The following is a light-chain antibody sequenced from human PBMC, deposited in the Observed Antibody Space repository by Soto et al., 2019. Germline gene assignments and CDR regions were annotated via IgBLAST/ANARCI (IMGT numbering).Light chain of an antibody. CDR3: TSYTTSSTHWV. CDR1: SSDVGGYNY. CDR2: EVS. J-gene: IGLJ3*02. Sequence: QSALTQPASVSGSPGQSITISCTGTSSDVGGYNYVSWYQQHPDKAPKLMIYEVSNRPSGVSNRFSGSKSGNTASLTISGLQAEDEADDYCTSYTTSSTHWVFGGGTKLTVL. V-gene: IGLV2-14*01.